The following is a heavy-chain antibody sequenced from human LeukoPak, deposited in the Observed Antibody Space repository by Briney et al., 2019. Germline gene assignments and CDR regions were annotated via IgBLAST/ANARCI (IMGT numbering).Heavy chain of an antibody. V-gene: IGHV3-7*02. Sequence: TGGSLRLSCVVSGFTFSSYWMNWVRQAPGKGLEWVANIKQDGSEKYYVDSVKGRLTISRDNAKNSLYLQMNSLRAEDTAVYYCARVGTRADWGQGTLVTVSS. D-gene: IGHD1-1*01. J-gene: IGHJ4*02. CDR1: GFTFSSYW. CDR3: ARVGTRAD. CDR2: IKQDGSEK.